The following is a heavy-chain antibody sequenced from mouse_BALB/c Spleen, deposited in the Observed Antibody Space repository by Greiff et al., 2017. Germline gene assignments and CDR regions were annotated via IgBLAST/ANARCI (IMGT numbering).Heavy chain of an antibody. D-gene: IGHD2-10*01. Sequence: VKLQESGAELMKPGASVKISCKATGYTFSSYWIEWVKQRPGHGLEWIGEILPGSGSTNYNEKFKGKATFTADTSSNTAYMQLSSLTSEDSAVYYCASALAYYGNPYAMDYWGQGTSVTVSS. CDR1: GYTFSSYW. CDR3: ASALAYYGNPYAMDY. J-gene: IGHJ4*01. V-gene: IGHV1-9*01. CDR2: ILPGSGST.